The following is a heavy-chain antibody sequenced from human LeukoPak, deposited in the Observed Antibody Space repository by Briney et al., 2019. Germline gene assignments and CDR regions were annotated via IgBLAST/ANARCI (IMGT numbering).Heavy chain of an antibody. D-gene: IGHD6-19*01. CDR3: ARDSSGWYDH. CDR1: GFTFSSYA. J-gene: IGHJ5*02. CDR2: ISGSGGSK. V-gene: IGHV3-23*01. Sequence: GGSLRLSCAASGFTFSSYAMSWVRQAPGKGLEWVSAISGSGGSKYYADSVKGRFTISRDNSKNTLYLQMNSLRAEDTAVYYCARDSSGWYDHWGQGTLLTVSS.